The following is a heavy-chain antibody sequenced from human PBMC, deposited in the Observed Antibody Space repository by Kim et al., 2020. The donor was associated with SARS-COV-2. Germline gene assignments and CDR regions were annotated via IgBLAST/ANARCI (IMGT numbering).Heavy chain of an antibody. CDR3: AKERCSSTSCYSSRYGMDV. J-gene: IGHJ6*02. V-gene: IGHV3-30*02. D-gene: IGHD2-2*01. Sequence: GRFTISRDNSKNTLYLQMNSLRAEDTAVYYCAKERCSSTSCYSSRYGMDVWGQGTTVTVSS.